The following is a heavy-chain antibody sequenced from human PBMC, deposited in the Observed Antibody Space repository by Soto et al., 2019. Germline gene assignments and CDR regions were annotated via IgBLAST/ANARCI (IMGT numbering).Heavy chain of an antibody. V-gene: IGHV1-18*01. CDR2: ISGYNGDT. CDR1: CYTFNTYS. CDR3: ARENVLSYVDTAMVDYFDY. J-gene: IGHJ4*02. D-gene: IGHD5-18*01. Sequence: ASVKVSCKASCYTFNTYSISWVRQAPGQGLEWMGWISGYNGDTHYAQKFQGRVTMTTDTSTSTAYMELRSLRSDDTAMYYCARENVLSYVDTAMVDYFDYWGQGPLVTVSS.